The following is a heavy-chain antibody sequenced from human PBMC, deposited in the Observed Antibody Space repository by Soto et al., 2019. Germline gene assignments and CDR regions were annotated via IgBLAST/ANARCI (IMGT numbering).Heavy chain of an antibody. D-gene: IGHD6-19*01. CDR2: ISHDGNNE. CDR3: SLGYSSGWQYFDS. Sequence: GSLRLSCAASGFSFSTYAMHWVRQAPGEGLEWVTGISHDGNNEYYADSVKGRFTISRDNSRNTLYLQVNSLRVEDTAVYYCSLGYSSGWQYFDSWGQGTLVTVSS. V-gene: IGHV3-30-3*01. J-gene: IGHJ4*02. CDR1: GFSFSTYA.